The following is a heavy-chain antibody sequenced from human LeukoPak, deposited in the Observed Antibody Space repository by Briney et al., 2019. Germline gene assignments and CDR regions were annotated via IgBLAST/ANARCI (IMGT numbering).Heavy chain of an antibody. V-gene: IGHV1-18*01. CDR3: ARVYSGLDRQAFDI. CDR2: ISAYNGNT. J-gene: IGHJ3*02. Sequence: GASVKVSCKASGYTFTSYGISWVRQAPGQGLEWMGWISAYNGNTNYAQKLQGRVTMTTDTATSTAYMELRSLRSDGTAVYYCARVYSGLDRQAFDIWGQGRMVTVSS. CDR1: GYTFTSYG. D-gene: IGHD6-19*01.